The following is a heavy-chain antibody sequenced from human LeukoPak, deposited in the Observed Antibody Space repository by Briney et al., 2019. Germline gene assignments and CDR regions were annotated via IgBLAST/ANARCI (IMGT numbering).Heavy chain of an antibody. J-gene: IGHJ4*02. V-gene: IGHV4-34*01. Sequence: SETLSLTCAVYGGSFSGYYWSWIRQPPGKGLEWIGEINHSGSTNYNPSLKSRVTISVDTSKNQFSLKLSSVTAADTAVYYCARSGWGTVPVDYWGRGTLVTVSS. CDR1: GGSFSGYY. D-gene: IGHD1-1*01. CDR3: ARSGWGTVPVDY. CDR2: INHSGST.